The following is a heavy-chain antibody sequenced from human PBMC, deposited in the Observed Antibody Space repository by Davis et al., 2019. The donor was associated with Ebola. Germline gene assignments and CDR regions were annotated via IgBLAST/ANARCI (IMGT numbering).Heavy chain of an antibody. CDR3: ARAEYCGGDCYPFDY. CDR1: EFTFRSYW. J-gene: IGHJ4*02. CDR2: IDTDGSTT. D-gene: IGHD2-21*02. Sequence: PGGSLRLSCVASEFTFRSYWFHWVRQAPGKGLEWVSRIDTDGSTTNYADSVRGRFTISRDNAKNTLFLQMNSLRDEDTAVYYCARAEYCGGDCYPFDYWGQGTLVTVSS. V-gene: IGHV3-74*01.